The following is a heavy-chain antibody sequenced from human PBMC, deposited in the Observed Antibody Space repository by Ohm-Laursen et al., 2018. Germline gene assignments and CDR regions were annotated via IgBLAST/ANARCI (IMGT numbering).Heavy chain of an antibody. CDR1: GGSISSYY. Sequence: SDTLSLTCTVSGGSISSYYWTWIRQPPGKGLEWIGYIYYSGSTNYNPSLKSRVTISVDTSKNQFSLKLSSVTAADTAVYYCARDSRGYDFWSGYYQTNWFDPWGQGTLVTVSS. CDR3: ARDSRGYDFWSGYYQTNWFDP. D-gene: IGHD3-3*01. J-gene: IGHJ5*02. V-gene: IGHV4-59*01. CDR2: IYYSGST.